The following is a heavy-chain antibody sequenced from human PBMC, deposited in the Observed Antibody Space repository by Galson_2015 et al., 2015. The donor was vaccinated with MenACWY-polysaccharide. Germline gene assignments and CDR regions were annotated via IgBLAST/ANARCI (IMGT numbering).Heavy chain of an antibody. CDR3: ARGVGARSRFGL. CDR1: GAPINSGGHY. Sequence: TLSLTCTVSGAPINSGGHYWTWIRQHPGKGLEWIGYMSHSGTSNYNPPLKSRAVISVDTSKNQFSLILSSVTAADTAVYYCARGVGARSRFGLWGQGTLVTVSS. D-gene: IGHD1-26*01. V-gene: IGHV4-31*03. J-gene: IGHJ5*02. CDR2: MSHSGTS.